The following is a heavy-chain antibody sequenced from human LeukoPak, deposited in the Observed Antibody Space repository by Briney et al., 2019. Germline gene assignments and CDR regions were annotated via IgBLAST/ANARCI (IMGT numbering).Heavy chain of an antibody. V-gene: IGHV3-53*01. D-gene: IGHD3-16*01. CDR2: IYSGGST. CDR1: GFTVSSNH. Sequence: GGSLRLSCAASGFTVSSNHMTWVRQAPGKGLEWISVIYSGGSTYYADSVKDRFTISRDNSKNTLYLQMNSLRAEDTAVYYCASTLGFYGPYALDYWGQGTLVSVSS. CDR3: ASTLGFYGPYALDY. J-gene: IGHJ4*02.